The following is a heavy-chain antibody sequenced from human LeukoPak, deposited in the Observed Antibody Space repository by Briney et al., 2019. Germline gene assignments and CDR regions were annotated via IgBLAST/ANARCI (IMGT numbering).Heavy chain of an antibody. J-gene: IGHJ4*02. CDR3: VKDRGEVATPATRGQDY. D-gene: IGHD2-15*01. CDR1: GVAFSNSC. V-gene: IGHV3-21*01. Sequence: GGSLRLSCATSGVAFSNSCMNWVRQAPGKGLEWLSSIGSTSRHIAYADPVKGRFPISRDNAKNALYLHMDSLGIDDTVVYYCVKDRGEVATPATRGQDYWLQGTVVSVCS. CDR2: IGSTSRHI.